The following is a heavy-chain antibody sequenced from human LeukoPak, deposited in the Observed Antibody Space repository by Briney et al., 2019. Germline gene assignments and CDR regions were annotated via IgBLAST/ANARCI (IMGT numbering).Heavy chain of an antibody. CDR2: IGPNGAST. J-gene: IGHJ4*02. D-gene: IGHD3-9*01. Sequence: GGSLRLSCSASGFTFSNHFMHWVRQAPGKGLEYVSSIGPNGASTLYADSVKGRFTISRDNSKNALYLQLTSLRLEDTALYYCVKDLTGTWSFDYWGQGTLVTVSS. V-gene: IGHV3-64D*06. CDR3: VKDLTGTWSFDY. CDR1: GFTFSNHF.